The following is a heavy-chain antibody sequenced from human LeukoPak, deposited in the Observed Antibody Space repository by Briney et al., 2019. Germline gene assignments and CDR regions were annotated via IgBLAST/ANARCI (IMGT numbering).Heavy chain of an antibody. Sequence: SETLSLTCTVSGGSISSYYWSWIRQPPGKGLEWIGYIYYSGSTNYNPSLKSRVTISVDTSKNQFSLKLSSVTGSDTAVYYCARVIRYCSGGSWAVGFDYWGQGTLVTVSS. J-gene: IGHJ4*02. CDR3: ARVIRYCSGGSWAVGFDY. D-gene: IGHD2-15*01. V-gene: IGHV4-59*01. CDR2: IYYSGST. CDR1: GGSISSYY.